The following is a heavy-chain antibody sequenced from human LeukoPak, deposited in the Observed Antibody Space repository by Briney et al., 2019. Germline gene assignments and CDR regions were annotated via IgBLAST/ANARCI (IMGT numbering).Heavy chain of an antibody. V-gene: IGHV3-11*01. CDR1: GFTFSDYS. D-gene: IGHD3-22*01. CDR3: ARVVGYYYDSSGTDAFDI. Sequence: GGSLRLSCAASGFTFSDYSMSWIRQAPGKGLEWVSYISSSGSTIYYADSVKGRFTISRDNAKNSLYLQMNSLRAEDTAVYYCARVVGYYYDSSGTDAFDIWGQGTMVTVSS. CDR2: ISSSGSTI. J-gene: IGHJ3*02.